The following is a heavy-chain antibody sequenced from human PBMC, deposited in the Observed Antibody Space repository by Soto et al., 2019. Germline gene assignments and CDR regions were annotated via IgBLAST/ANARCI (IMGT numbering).Heavy chain of an antibody. J-gene: IGHJ3*02. CDR3: TTDFRYAIVAFDT. V-gene: IGHV3-15*01. Sequence: GGSLRLSCAASGFTFSNAWMSWVRQAPGKGLEWVGRIKSKIDGGTTDYAAPVKGRFTISRDDSKNTLYLQMNSLKTEDTAVYYCTTDFRYAIVAFDTWGQGTMVTVSS. CDR1: GFTFSNAW. CDR2: IKSKIDGGTT. D-gene: IGHD5-12*01.